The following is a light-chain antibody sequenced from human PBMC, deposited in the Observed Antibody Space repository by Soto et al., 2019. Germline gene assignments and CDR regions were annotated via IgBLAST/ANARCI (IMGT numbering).Light chain of an antibody. CDR1: QSVSSY. V-gene: IGKV3-11*01. Sequence: VLTQSPATLSLSPGERATLSCRASQSVSSYLAWYQQKPGQAPRLLIYDTSNRATGVPDRFSGSGSGTNFTLTISRLEPEDFAVYYCQQYGKLPRTFGQGTKVEIK. J-gene: IGKJ1*01. CDR3: QQYGKLPRT. CDR2: DTS.